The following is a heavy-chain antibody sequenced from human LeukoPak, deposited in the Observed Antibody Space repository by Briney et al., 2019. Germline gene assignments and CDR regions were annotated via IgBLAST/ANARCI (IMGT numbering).Heavy chain of an antibody. Sequence: SETLSLTCTVSGGSISSYYWSWIRQPPGKGLEWIGYIYYSGSTNYNPSLESRVTISVDTSKNQFSLKLSSVTAADTAVYYCVREIIVGGVHYFDYWGQGTLVTVSS. CDR1: GGSISSYY. V-gene: IGHV4-59*12. CDR3: VREIIVGGVHYFDY. J-gene: IGHJ4*02. D-gene: IGHD3-16*02. CDR2: IYYSGST.